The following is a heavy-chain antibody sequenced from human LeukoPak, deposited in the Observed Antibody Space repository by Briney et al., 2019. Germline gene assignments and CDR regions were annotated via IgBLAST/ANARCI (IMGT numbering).Heavy chain of an antibody. J-gene: IGHJ3*02. CDR1: GFTFTSYG. V-gene: IGHV3-21*01. CDR3: ARGRSITLLRGVAMSDGFDI. CDR2: IDTSGSYI. D-gene: IGHD3-10*01. Sequence: KPGGSLRLSCTASGFTFTSYGMNWVRQAPGKGLEWVSFIDTSGSYIYYGDSLKGRVTISRDNAKNSLYLQMNGLRAEGTAVYYCARGRSITLLRGVAMSDGFDIWGQGAMVTVSS.